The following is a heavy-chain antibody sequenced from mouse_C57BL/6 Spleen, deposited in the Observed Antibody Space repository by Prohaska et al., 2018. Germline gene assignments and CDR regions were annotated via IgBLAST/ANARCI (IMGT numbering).Heavy chain of an antibody. CDR3: ARSSYYYGLYYYAMDY. Sequence: HGKRLAWIGDINPNNGGTSYNQKFKGKATLTVDKSSSTAYMELRSLTSEDSAVYYCARSSYYYGLYYYAMDYWGQGTSVTVSS. J-gene: IGHJ4*01. CDR2: INPNNGGT. V-gene: IGHV1-26*01. D-gene: IGHD1-1*01.